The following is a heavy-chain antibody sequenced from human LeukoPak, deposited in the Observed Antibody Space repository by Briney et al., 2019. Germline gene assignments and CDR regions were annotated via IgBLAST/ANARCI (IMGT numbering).Heavy chain of an antibody. CDR2: ISGSGGST. J-gene: IGHJ5*02. D-gene: IGHD2-2*01. Sequence: GGSLRLSCAASGFTFSSYAMSWVRQAPGKGLEWVSAISGSGGSTYYADSVKGRFTISRDNSKNTLYLQMNSLRAEDTAVYYCAKMGPGEWDIVVVPAAQNWFDPWGQGTLVTVSS. CDR1: GFTFSSYA. V-gene: IGHV3-23*01. CDR3: AKMGPGEWDIVVVPAAQNWFDP.